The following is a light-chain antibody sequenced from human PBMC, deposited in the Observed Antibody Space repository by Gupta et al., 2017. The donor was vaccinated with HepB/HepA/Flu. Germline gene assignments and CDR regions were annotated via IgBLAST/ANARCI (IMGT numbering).Light chain of an antibody. V-gene: IGLV2-8*01. CDR2: EVS. Sequence: SALPQPPSASGSPVPSVTISCTGTSSDIGDYNYVSWYQQHPGKAPKLMIHEVSKRPAGVPDRFSGSKAGYTASLTVSGLQGEEEADYYCSADAGSNNLVFGGGTKLTVL. CDR1: SSDIGDYNY. CDR3: SADAGSNNLV. J-gene: IGLJ2*01.